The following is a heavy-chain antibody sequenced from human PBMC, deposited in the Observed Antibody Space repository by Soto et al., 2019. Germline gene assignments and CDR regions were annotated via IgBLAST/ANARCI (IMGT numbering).Heavy chain of an antibody. Sequence: GGSLRLSCAASGFTFSSYDMHWVRQATGKGLEWVSAIGTAGDTYYPGSVKGRFTISRENAKNSLYLQMNSLRAGDTAVYYCARYSGYDSAFDIWGQGTMVTVSS. CDR3: ARYSGYDSAFDI. J-gene: IGHJ3*02. V-gene: IGHV3-13*01. D-gene: IGHD5-12*01. CDR1: GFTFSSYD. CDR2: IGTAGDT.